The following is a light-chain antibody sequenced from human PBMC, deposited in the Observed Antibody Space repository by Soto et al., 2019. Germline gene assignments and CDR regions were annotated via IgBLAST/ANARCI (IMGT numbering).Light chain of an antibody. Sequence: DIPMTQSPSTLSASVGDRVTITCRASQSISSWLAWYQQKPGKAPKLLIYKASSLESGVPSRFSGSGSGTEFTLTISSLQPDDFATYYCQQSNSYTFGQGTKLEIK. CDR2: KAS. CDR1: QSISSW. V-gene: IGKV1-5*03. J-gene: IGKJ2*01. CDR3: QQSNSYT.